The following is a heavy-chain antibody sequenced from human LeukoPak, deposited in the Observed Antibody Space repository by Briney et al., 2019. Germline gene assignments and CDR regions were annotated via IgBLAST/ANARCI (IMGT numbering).Heavy chain of an antibody. V-gene: IGHV3-23*05. CDR1: GFTFNAYA. Sequence: PGGSLRLSFEASGFTFNAYALTWVRQAPGKGLEWVSSIGSDNKPHYSESVKGRFAISRDNSKSMLFLQLNSLRAEDTALYYCARVLHYYGAIDHCGPGTTVTVSS. CDR3: ARVLHYYGAIDH. CDR2: IGSDNKP. D-gene: IGHD4/OR15-4a*01. J-gene: IGHJ6*02.